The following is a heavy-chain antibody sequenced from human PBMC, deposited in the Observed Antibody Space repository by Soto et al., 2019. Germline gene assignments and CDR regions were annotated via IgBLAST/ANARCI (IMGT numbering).Heavy chain of an antibody. CDR1: GYTLTNSG. J-gene: IGHJ6*02. D-gene: IGHD3-10*01. CDR3: ARVPRGAYFYYGMDV. CDR2: ISANNGNT. Sequence: QVQLVQSGAEVKKPGASVKVSCKASGYTLTNSGVSWVRQAPGQGREWMGWISANNGNTNYAQKVQGRVTMTTDTSTSTAYMELRSLRSDDTAVYYCARVPRGAYFYYGMDVWGQGTTVTVSS. V-gene: IGHV1-18*01.